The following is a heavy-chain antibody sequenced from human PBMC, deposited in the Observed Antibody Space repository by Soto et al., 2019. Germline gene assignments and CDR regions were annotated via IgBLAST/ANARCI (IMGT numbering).Heavy chain of an antibody. Sequence: SETLSLTCTVSGDSISSYYWSWVRQPPGKGLEWIGYIYYSGSTNYNPSLRSRVTISVDTSKNQFSLKLSSVTAADTAVYYCAIITAVAGYWGQGTLVTVSS. J-gene: IGHJ4*02. V-gene: IGHV4-59*01. CDR1: GDSISSYY. D-gene: IGHD2-15*01. CDR2: IYYSGST. CDR3: AIITAVAGY.